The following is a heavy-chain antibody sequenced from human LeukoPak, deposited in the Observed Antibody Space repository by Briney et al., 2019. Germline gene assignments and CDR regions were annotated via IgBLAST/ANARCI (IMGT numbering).Heavy chain of an antibody. Sequence: ASVKVSCKASGYTFTSYYMHWVRQAPGQGLEWMGIINPSGGSTSYAQKFQGRVTKTRDMSTSTVYMELSSLRSEDTAVYYCAVKQQLVPDAFDIWGQGTMVTVSS. V-gene: IGHV1-46*03. CDR1: GYTFTSYY. J-gene: IGHJ3*02. D-gene: IGHD6-13*01. CDR3: AVKQQLVPDAFDI. CDR2: INPSGGST.